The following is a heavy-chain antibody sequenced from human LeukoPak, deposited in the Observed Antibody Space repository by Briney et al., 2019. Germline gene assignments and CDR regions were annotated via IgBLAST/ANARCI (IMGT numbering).Heavy chain of an antibody. J-gene: IGHJ4*02. Sequence: GGSLRLSCAASGFTFSNAWMSWVRQAPGKGLEWVGRIKSKTDGGTTDYAAPVKGRFTISRDDSKNTLYLQMNSLKTEDTAVYYCTPLPETYYYDSSAYYYEENNPYYSDYWGQGTLVTVSS. D-gene: IGHD3-22*01. CDR1: GFTFSNAW. CDR2: IKSKTDGGTT. CDR3: TPLPETYYYDSSAYYYEENNPYYSDY. V-gene: IGHV3-15*01.